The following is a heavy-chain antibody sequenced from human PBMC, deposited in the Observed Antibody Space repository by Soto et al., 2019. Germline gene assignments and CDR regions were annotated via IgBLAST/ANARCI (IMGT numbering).Heavy chain of an antibody. V-gene: IGHV4-59*01. CDR2: IYYSGST. Sequence: SETLSLTCTVSGGSISSYYWSWIRQPPGKGLEWIGYIYYSGSTNYNPSLKSRVTISVDTSKNQFSLKLSSATAADTAVYYCAREGHDFWSGLPDGMDVWGQGTTVTVSS. J-gene: IGHJ6*02. CDR1: GGSISSYY. D-gene: IGHD3-3*01. CDR3: AREGHDFWSGLPDGMDV.